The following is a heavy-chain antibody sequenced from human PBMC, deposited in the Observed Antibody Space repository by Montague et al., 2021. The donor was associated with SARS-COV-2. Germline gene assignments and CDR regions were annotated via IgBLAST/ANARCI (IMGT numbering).Heavy chain of an antibody. CDR3: VRMAPITGLDY. J-gene: IGHJ4*02. V-gene: IGHV2-70*11. D-gene: IGHD1-20*01. CDR1: GFSLSTSGMC. Sequence: PALGKPTQTLTLTCTFSGFSLSTSGMCVSWVRQPPGKALEWLARIDWXDDKYYSTSLKTRLTTSKDTSKNQVVLTMTNMDPVDTATYYCVRMAPITGLDYWGQGTLVTVSS. CDR2: IDWXDDK.